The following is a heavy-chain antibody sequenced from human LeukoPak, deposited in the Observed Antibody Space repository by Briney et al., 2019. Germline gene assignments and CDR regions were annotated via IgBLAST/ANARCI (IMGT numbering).Heavy chain of an antibody. CDR1: GGSFSGYY. CDR3: AREKDCTNGVCPFDY. Sequence: SETLSLTCAVDGGSFSGYYWSWIRQPPGKGLEWVGEINHSGSTNYNPSLKSRVTISVDTSKNQFSLKLSSVTAADTAMYYCAREKDCTNGVCPFDYWGQGTLVTVSS. CDR2: INHSGST. V-gene: IGHV4-34*01. D-gene: IGHD2-8*01. J-gene: IGHJ4*02.